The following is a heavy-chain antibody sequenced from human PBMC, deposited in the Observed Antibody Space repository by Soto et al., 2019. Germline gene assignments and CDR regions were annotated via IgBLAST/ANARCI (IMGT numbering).Heavy chain of an antibody. V-gene: IGHV3-74*03. D-gene: IGHD1-26*01. Sequence: EGQLVESGGGLVQPGGSLRLSCAASGITFISYWMHWVRQVPGKGLVWVAHINSDGSTTTYADSVKGRFTISRDNAKSTLDLQMNGLRAEDTAVYYCARGSVGANCDYWGQEPWSPSPQ. CDR1: GITFISYW. J-gene: IGHJ4*01. CDR2: INSDGSTT. CDR3: ARGSVGANCDY.